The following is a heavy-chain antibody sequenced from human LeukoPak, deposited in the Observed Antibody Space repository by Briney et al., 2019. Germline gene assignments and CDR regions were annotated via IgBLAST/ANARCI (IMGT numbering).Heavy chain of an antibody. V-gene: IGHV4-34*01. J-gene: IGHJ4*02. D-gene: IGHD3-3*01. CDR3: ARVPKLQLLRFLEWFPASFDY. Sequence: SETLSLTCAVYGGSFSGYYWSWIRQPPGKGLEWIGEINHSGSTNYNPSLKSRVTISVDTSKNQFSLKLSSVTAADTAVYYCARVPKLQLLRFLEWFPASFDYWGQGTLVTVSS. CDR1: GGSFSGYY. CDR2: INHSGST.